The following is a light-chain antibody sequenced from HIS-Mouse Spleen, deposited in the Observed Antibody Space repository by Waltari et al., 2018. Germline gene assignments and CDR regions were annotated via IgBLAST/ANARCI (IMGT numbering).Light chain of an antibody. CDR2: EGS. CDR1: SSDVGSYNL. V-gene: IGLV2-23*01. J-gene: IGLJ2*01. Sequence: QSALTQPASVSGSPGQSITISCTGPSSDVGSYNLVSWYQPHPGKAPKLRIYEGSKRTAGVSNRFSGYKSGNTASLTISGLQAEDEADYYCCSYAGSSTVVFGGGTKLTVL. CDR3: CSYAGSSTVV.